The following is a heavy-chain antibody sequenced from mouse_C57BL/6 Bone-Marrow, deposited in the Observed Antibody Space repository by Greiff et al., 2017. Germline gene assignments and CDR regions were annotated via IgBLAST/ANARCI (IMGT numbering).Heavy chain of an antibody. CDR1: GYTFTSYW. V-gene: IGHV1-64*01. Sequence: VQLQQPGAELVKPGASVKLSCKASGYTFTSYWMHWVKQRPGQGLEWIGMIHPNRGSTNYNEKFKSKATLTVDKSSSPAYMQLSSLTSEDSAVDYCARGGYGSSWDYFDYWGQGTTLTGSS. D-gene: IGHD1-1*01. CDR3: ARGGYGSSWDYFDY. J-gene: IGHJ2*01. CDR2: IHPNRGST.